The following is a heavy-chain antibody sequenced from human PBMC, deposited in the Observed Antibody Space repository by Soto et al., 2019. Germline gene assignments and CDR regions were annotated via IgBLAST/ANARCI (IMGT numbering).Heavy chain of an antibody. Sequence: GASVKVSCKASGYTFTSYDINWVRQATGQGLEWMGWISAYNGNTNYAQKLQGRVTMTTDTSTSTAYMELRSLRSDDTAVYYCARVGYCTNGVCDYYYGMDVWGQGTTVTVSS. CDR3: ARVGYCTNGVCDYYYGMDV. V-gene: IGHV1-18*01. CDR2: ISAYNGNT. D-gene: IGHD2-8*01. CDR1: GYTFTSYD. J-gene: IGHJ6*02.